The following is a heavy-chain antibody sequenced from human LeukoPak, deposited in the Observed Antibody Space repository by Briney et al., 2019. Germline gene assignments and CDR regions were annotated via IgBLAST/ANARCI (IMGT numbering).Heavy chain of an antibody. J-gene: IGHJ4*02. CDR3: SGQYSSSSVVDY. CDR2: ISSSGSIM. D-gene: IGHD6-6*01. CDR1: GFTFSSYE. Sequence: GGSLRLSCAASGFTFSSYEMNWVRQAPGKGLEWVSYISSSGSIMYSADSVKGRFTISRDNAKNSLYLQMNSLRAEDTAIYYCSGQYSSSSVVDYWGQGTLVTVSS. V-gene: IGHV3-48*03.